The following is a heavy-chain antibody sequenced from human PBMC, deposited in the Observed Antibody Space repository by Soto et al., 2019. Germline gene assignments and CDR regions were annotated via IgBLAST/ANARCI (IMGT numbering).Heavy chain of an antibody. V-gene: IGHV2-5*02. D-gene: IGHD3-9*01. CDR2: IYWDDDK. Sequence: SGPTLVNPTQTLTLTCTFSGFSLSTSGVGVGWIRQPPGKALEWLALIYWDDDKRYSPSLKSRLTITKDTSKNQVVLTMTNMDPVDTATYYCAHSLYYDILTGYYRKDAFDIWGQGTMVTVSS. J-gene: IGHJ3*02. CDR1: GFSLSTSGVG. CDR3: AHSLYYDILTGYYRKDAFDI.